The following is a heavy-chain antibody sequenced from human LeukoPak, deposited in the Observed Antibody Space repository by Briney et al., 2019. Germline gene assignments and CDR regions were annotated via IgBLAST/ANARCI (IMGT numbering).Heavy chain of an antibody. J-gene: IGHJ6*03. V-gene: IGHV4-61*02. D-gene: IGHD1-26*01. CDR1: GGSISSGNYY. Sequence: PSETLSLTCTVSGGSISSGNYYWSWIRQPAGKGLEWIGRIYTSGSTNYNPSLKSRVTMSVDTSKNQFSLKLSSVTAADTAVYYCAREGVGATLYYYYYMDVWGKGTTVTVSS. CDR2: IYTSGST. CDR3: AREGVGATLYYYYYMDV.